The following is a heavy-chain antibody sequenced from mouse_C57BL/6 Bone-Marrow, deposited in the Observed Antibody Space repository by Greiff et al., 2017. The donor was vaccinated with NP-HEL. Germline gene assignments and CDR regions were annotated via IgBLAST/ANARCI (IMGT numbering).Heavy chain of an antibody. D-gene: IGHD1-1*01. CDR3: ARGATVVAPLGY. CDR2: IYPRSGNT. CDR1: GYTFTSYG. J-gene: IGHJ2*01. V-gene: IGHV1-81*01. Sequence: VQLQQSGAELARPGASVKLSCKASGYTFTSYGISWVKQRTGQGLEWIGEIYPRSGNTYYNEKFKGKATLTAAKSSSTAYMELRSLTSEDSAVYFCARGATVVAPLGYWGQGTTLTVSS.